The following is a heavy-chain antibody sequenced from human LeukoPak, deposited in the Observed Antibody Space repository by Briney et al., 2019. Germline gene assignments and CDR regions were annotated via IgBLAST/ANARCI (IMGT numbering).Heavy chain of an antibody. J-gene: IGHJ6*03. V-gene: IGHV3-23*01. D-gene: IGHD1-1*01. CDR2: ISGSGGST. CDR1: GFTFSSHG. Sequence: GGSLRLSCAASGFTFSSHGMSWVRQAPGRGLEWVSAISGSGGSTYYADSVKGRFTISRDNSKNTLYLQTNSLRAEDTAVYYCAKYQSGYYYYYMDVWGKGTTVTVSS. CDR3: AKYQSGYYYYYMDV.